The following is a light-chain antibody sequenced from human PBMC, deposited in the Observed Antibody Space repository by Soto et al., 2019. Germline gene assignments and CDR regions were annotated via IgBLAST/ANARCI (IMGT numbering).Light chain of an antibody. V-gene: IGKV3-20*01. J-gene: IGKJ4*01. CDR1: QSVGTS. CDR2: GAS. Sequence: EIALTQSRSILSLQPGERGTXSCRASQSVGTSLVWDQEKPGQARRLLVYGASSRATDIPDRFSGSGSGTDFTLTISRLEPEDFAVYSCQQYGASPLTFGGGTELDIK. CDR3: QQYGASPLT.